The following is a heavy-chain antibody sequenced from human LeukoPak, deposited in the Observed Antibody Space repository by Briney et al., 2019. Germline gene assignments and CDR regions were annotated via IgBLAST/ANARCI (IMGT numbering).Heavy chain of an antibody. V-gene: IGHV4-59*01. CDR1: GGSFSGYY. D-gene: IGHD3-3*01. Sequence: SETLSLTCAVYGGSFSGYYWSWIRQPPGKGLEWIGYIYYSGSTNYNPSLKSRVTISVDTSKNQFSLKLSSVTAADTAVYYCARATMDFWSGYYPYYFDYWGQGTLVTVSS. CDR2: IYYSGST. CDR3: ARATMDFWSGYYPYYFDY. J-gene: IGHJ4*02.